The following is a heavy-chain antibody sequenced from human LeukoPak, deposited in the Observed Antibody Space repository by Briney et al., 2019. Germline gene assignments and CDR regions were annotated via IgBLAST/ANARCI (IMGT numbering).Heavy chain of an antibody. V-gene: IGHV3-7*03. CDR3: VKDFGRNLGGPGY. J-gene: IGHJ4*02. Sequence: GGSLRLSCAASGFTFSSYWMSWMRQAPGKGLEWVANIKYDGNEEYYVDSVKGRFTVSRDNAKNSLYLQMNSLRAEDTAMYYCVKDFGRNLGGPGYWGRGTLVTVSS. CDR1: GFTFSSYW. CDR2: IKYDGNEE. D-gene: IGHD3-10*01.